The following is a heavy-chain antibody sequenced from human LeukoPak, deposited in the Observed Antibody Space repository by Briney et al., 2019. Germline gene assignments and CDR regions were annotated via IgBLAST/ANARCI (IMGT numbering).Heavy chain of an antibody. D-gene: IGHD6-13*01. J-gene: IGHJ4*02. CDR3: AREEQQLVRGDY. V-gene: IGHV1-69*04. CDR2: IIPILGIA. CDR1: GYSFTIYS. Sequence: SVNVSCKASGYSFTIYSISWVRQAPGQGLGWMGRIIPILGIANYAQKFQGRVTITADKSTSTAYMELSSLRSEDTAVYYCAREEQQLVRGDYWGQGTLVTVSS.